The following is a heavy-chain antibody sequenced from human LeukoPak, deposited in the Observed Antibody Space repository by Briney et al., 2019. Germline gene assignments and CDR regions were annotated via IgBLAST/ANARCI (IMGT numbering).Heavy chain of an antibody. D-gene: IGHD3-22*01. CDR1: GFSFTGYW. V-gene: IGHV5-51*01. CDR2: IYPGDSDT. J-gene: IGHJ3*02. Sequence: GESLKISCRGSGFSFTGYWIGWVRQMPGKGLERMGIIYPGDSDTKYSPSFQGQVTISADKSISTAYLQWSSLKASDTAMYYCARLKDDSSGYDAFDIWGQGTMVTVSS. CDR3: ARLKDDSSGYDAFDI.